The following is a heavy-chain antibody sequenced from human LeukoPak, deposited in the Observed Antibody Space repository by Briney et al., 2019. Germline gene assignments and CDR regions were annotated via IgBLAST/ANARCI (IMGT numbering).Heavy chain of an antibody. CDR3: ARGNTLRH. J-gene: IGHJ4*02. CDR2: IDHSGST. D-gene: IGHD4-17*01. CDR1: GYAISGGYY. V-gene: IGHV4-38-2*02. Sequence: SETLSLTCSVSGYAISGGYYWGWIRQSPWKGLEWIGSIDHSGSTHCNPSLKSRVTMSVDTSKNQFSLKLSSVTAADTAVYYCARGNTLRHWGQGTLVTVSS.